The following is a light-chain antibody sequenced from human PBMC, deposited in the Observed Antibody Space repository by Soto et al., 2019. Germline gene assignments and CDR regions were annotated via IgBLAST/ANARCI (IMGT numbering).Light chain of an antibody. CDR2: AAS. V-gene: IGKV1-39*01. CDR1: QSISNY. Sequence: DIQMTQSPSSLSASVGDRVIITCQTSQSISNYLNWYQHKPGKAPKVLISAASNLQSGVPSRFSGSGSGTVFTLTISSLQPEDFATYFCQQSYTLSPLTFGGGTKVDIK. J-gene: IGKJ4*01. CDR3: QQSYTLSPLT.